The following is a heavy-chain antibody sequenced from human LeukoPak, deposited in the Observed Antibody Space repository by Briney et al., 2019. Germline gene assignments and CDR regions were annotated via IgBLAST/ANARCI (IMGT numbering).Heavy chain of an antibody. CDR3: AREELYYGMDV. V-gene: IGHV4-59*01. CDR1: GGSISSYY. CDR2: IYYSGST. J-gene: IGHJ6*02. Sequence: SETLSLTCTVSGGSISSYYWSWIRQPPGKGLEWIGYIYYSGSTNYNPSLKSRVTISVDTSKNQFSQKLSSVTAADTAVYYCAREELYYGMDVWGQGTTVTVSS. D-gene: IGHD1-26*01.